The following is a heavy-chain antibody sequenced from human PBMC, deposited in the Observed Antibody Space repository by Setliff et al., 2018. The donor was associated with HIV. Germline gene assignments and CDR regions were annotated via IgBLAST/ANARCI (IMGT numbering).Heavy chain of an antibody. CDR3: ARGESDVLGDTAMGPFGY. J-gene: IGHJ4*02. CDR1: GGTFSSSA. CDR2: IIPIFGTA. V-gene: IGHV1-69*05. D-gene: IGHD5-18*01. Sequence: GASVKVSCKASGGTFSSSAISWVRPAPGQGLEWMGGIIPIFGTANYAQKFQGRVTITTDESTSTAYMELSSLRSEDTAVYYCARGESDVLGDTAMGPFGYWGQGTLVTVSS.